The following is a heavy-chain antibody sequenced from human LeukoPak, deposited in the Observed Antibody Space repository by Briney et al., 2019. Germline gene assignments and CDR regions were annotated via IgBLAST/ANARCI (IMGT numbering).Heavy chain of an antibody. V-gene: IGHV3-23*01. J-gene: IGHJ4*02. CDR1: GLTFSSYG. D-gene: IGHD6-19*01. CDR3: AKGRVAGNGWTFNDF. CDR2: FTASGSGS. Sequence: PGGSLRLSCAASGLTFSSYGMSWVRQAPGKGLEWVSSFTASGSGSYYADSVRGRFTVSRDNTKNTVYLQMNSLRAEDTAVYYCAKGRVAGNGWTFNDFWGQGTLVTVPS.